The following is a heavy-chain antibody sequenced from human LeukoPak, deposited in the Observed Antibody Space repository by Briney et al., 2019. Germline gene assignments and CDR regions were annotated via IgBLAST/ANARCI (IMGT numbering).Heavy chain of an antibody. Sequence: SETLSLTCGVSGDSISSDGHSWSWIRQPPGKGLEWVGYIYHSGAAYHNPSLKSRLALSVDTSNNQFSLRLRSVTAADTAVYYCVRGVGGEYYYFDRWGQGALVTVSA. CDR3: VRGVGGEYYYFDR. CDR1: GDSISSDGHS. J-gene: IGHJ4*02. V-gene: IGHV4-30-4*07. CDR2: IYHSGAA. D-gene: IGHD1-26*01.